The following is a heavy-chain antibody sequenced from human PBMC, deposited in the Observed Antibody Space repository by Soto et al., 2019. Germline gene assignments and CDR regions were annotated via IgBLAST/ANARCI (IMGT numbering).Heavy chain of an antibody. CDR3: SKDGRQWRAFDY. D-gene: IGHD6-19*01. CDR1: GFTFSTYG. CDR2: ISYDGSNE. Sequence: QVQLVESGGGVVQPGRSLRLSCAASGFTFSTYGIHWVRQAPGKGLEWVAVISYDGSNEFYADSVKGRFTISRDNSKNTLYLQMNSLRAEDTAVYYCSKDGRQWRAFDYWGQGTLVTVSS. V-gene: IGHV3-30*18. J-gene: IGHJ4*02.